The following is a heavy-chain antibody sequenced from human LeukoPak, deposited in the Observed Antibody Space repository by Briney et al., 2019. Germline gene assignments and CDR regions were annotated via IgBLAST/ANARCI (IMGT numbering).Heavy chain of an antibody. Sequence: SGGSLRLSCAASGLTVSSNYISWVRRAPGRGLEWVSVIYAGGNTYYADSVKGRFTVSRDNSKNTLYLQMNILSAEDTAVYYCAKSQSGGAAARHAFDIWGRGTLVTVSS. CDR2: IYAGGNT. CDR3: AKSQSGGAAARHAFDI. CDR1: GLTVSSNY. D-gene: IGHD6-6*01. J-gene: IGHJ3*02. V-gene: IGHV3-66*02.